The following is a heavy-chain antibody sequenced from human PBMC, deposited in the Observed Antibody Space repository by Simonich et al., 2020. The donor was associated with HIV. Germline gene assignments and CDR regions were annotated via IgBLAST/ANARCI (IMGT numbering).Heavy chain of an antibody. D-gene: IGHD3-16*01. CDR1: GFTFSSYA. Sequence: QVQLVESGGGVVQPGRSLRLSCAASGFTFSSYAMHWVRQAPGKGLEWVAVISYDGSNESSADSVKGRLTISGDNSKNTLYLKMTSLRAEDTAVYYCASGGSISSVWADDYWGQGTLVTVSS. CDR2: ISYDGSNE. V-gene: IGHV3-30*07. CDR3: ASGGSISSVWADDY. J-gene: IGHJ4*02.